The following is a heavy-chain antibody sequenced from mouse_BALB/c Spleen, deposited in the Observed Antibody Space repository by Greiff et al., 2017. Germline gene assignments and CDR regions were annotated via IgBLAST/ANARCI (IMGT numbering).Heavy chain of an antibody. CDR3: TRRPLYYGSTAWFAY. CDR2: INPSNGGT. J-gene: IGHJ3*01. V-gene: IGHV1S81*02. D-gene: IGHD1-1*01. CDR1: GYTFTSYY. Sequence: QVQLKESGAELVKPGASVKLSCKASGYTFTSYYMYWVKQRPGQGLEWIGEINPSNGGTNFNEKFKSKATLTVDKSSSTAYMQLSSLTSEDSAVYYCTRRPLYYGSTAWFAYWGQGTLVTVSA.